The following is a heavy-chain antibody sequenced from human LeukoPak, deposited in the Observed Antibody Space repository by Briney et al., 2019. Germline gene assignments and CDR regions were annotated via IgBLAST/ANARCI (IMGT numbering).Heavy chain of an antibody. V-gene: IGHV3-23*01. CDR3: AISPKVVRGVLDY. Sequence: GGSLRLSCAASGFTFSSYAMSWVRQAPGKGLEWVSAISGSGGSTYYADSVKGRFTISRDNSKNTLYLQMNSLRAEDTAVYYCAISPKVVRGVLDYWGQGTLVTVSS. J-gene: IGHJ4*02. CDR1: GFTFSSYA. D-gene: IGHD3-10*01. CDR2: ISGSGGST.